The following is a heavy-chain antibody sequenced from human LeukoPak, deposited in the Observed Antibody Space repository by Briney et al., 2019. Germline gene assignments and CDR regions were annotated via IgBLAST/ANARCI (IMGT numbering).Heavy chain of an antibody. CDR3: AKDGAPGADYYYGMDV. CDR1: GFTFDDYA. Sequence: GGSLRLSCAASGFTFDDYAMHWVRHAPGKGLEWVSGISWNSGSIGYADSVKGRFTISRDNAKNSLYLQMNNLRAEDTALYYCAKDGAPGADYYYGMDVWGQGTTVTVSS. CDR2: ISWNSGSI. D-gene: IGHD3-10*01. J-gene: IGHJ6*02. V-gene: IGHV3-9*01.